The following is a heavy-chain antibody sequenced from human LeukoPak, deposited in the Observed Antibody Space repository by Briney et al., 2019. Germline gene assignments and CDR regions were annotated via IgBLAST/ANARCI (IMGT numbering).Heavy chain of an antibody. CDR1: GYTFTGYY. J-gene: IGHJ6*03. Sequence: LGASVKVSCKASGYTFTGYYMHWVRQAPGQGLEWMGWINPNSADTNYAQKFQGRVTITRGTSINTAYMELSRLRSDDTAVYYCARGYDFWSGYEYYYYMDVWGKGTTVTVSS. CDR3: ARGYDFWSGYEYYYYMDV. D-gene: IGHD3-3*01. CDR2: INPNSADT. V-gene: IGHV1-2*03.